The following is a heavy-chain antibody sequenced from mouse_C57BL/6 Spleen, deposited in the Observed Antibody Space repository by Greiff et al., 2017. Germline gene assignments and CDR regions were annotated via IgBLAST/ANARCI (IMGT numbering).Heavy chain of an antibody. D-gene: IGHD1-1*01. CDR3: ARQTTVVAPFDY. J-gene: IGHJ2*01. CDR2: ISSGSSTI. V-gene: IGHV5-17*01. Sequence: EVQRVESGGGLVKPGGSLKLSCAASGFTFSDYGMHWVRQAPEKGLEWVAYISSGSSTIYYADTVKGRVTISRDNAKNTLFLQMTSLRSEDTAMYYCARQTTVVAPFDYWGQGTTLTVSS. CDR1: GFTFSDYG.